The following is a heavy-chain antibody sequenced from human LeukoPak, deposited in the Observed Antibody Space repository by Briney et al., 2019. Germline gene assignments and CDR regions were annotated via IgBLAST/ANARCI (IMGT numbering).Heavy chain of an antibody. CDR1: GFTFSGSA. J-gene: IGHJ4*02. CDR2: IRSKANSYAT. Sequence: PGGSLRLSCAASGFTFSGSAMHWVRQASGKGLEWVGRIRSKANSYATAYAAPVKCRFTISRDDSKNTAYLQMNSLKTEDTAVYYCTRIGGDDSSGYYYGDFDYWGQGTLVTVSS. V-gene: IGHV3-73*01. D-gene: IGHD3-22*01. CDR3: TRIGGDDSSGYYYGDFDY.